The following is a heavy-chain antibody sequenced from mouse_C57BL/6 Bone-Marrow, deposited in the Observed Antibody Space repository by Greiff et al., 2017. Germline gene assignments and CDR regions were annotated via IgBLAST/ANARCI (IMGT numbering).Heavy chain of an antibody. CDR1: GYAFSSSW. CDR3: AKGYFDV. V-gene: IGHV1-82*01. Sequence: VQLQQSGPELVKPGASVKISCKASGYAFSSSWMNWVKQRPGKGLEWIGRIYPGDGGTNYNGKFKGKATLTADKSSSTAYMQRSSLTSEDSAVYFCAKGYFDVWGTGTTVTVSS. CDR2: IYPGDGGT. J-gene: IGHJ1*03.